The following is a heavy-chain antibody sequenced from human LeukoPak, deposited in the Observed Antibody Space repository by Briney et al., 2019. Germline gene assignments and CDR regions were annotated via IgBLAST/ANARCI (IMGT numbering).Heavy chain of an antibody. J-gene: IGHJ4*02. CDR2: ISSSSTYI. V-gene: IGHV3-21*01. Sequence: PGGSLRLSCAASGFTFNSYSMNWVRQAPGKGLEWVSSISSSSTYIYYADSLKGRFTVSRDNAKNSLYLQMNSLRAEDTAVYYCARDPEWELPKGYFDYWGQGTLVTVSS. CDR1: GFTFNSYS. D-gene: IGHD1-26*01. CDR3: ARDPEWELPKGYFDY.